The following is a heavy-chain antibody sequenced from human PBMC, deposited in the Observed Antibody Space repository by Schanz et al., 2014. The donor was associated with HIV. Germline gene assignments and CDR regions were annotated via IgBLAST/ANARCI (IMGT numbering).Heavy chain of an antibody. V-gene: IGHV1-69*01. D-gene: IGHD1-26*01. CDR2: IIPIFGTS. Sequence: QVQLVQSGAEVKKPGSSVNVSCKTSGGTFSNYAISWVRQAPGQGLEWMGGIIPIFGTSNYAQKFQGRVTITADESTSTAYMELSSLRSEDTAVYYCARGRYSGSYYNYWGQGTLVTVSS. CDR1: GGTFSNYA. J-gene: IGHJ4*02. CDR3: ARGRYSGSYYNY.